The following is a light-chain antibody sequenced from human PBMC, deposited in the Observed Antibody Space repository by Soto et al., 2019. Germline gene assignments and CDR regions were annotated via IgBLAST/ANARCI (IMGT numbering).Light chain of an antibody. CDR2: EAS. CDR1: QSVRSH. CDR3: QQRHMWPIT. Sequence: EIVLTQSPATLSLSPGERATLSCRGSQSVRSHLVWYQQKPGQAPRLLIYEASNRATGIPPRFSGSGSGTDFTLTISSLEPEDSAVYYCQQRHMWPITFGQGTRLEIK. V-gene: IGKV3-11*01. J-gene: IGKJ5*01.